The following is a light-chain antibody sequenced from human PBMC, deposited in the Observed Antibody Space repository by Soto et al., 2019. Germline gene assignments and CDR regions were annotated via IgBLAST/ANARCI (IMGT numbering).Light chain of an antibody. CDR2: EVS. CDR3: TSHTASSTWV. Sequence: QSALTQPASVSGSPGQSITISCTGTSSDVGYDNYVSWFQQHPGKAPKLMIYEVSRRPSGVSNRFSGSKSANTASLTISGLQAEDEADYYCTSHTASSTWVFGGGTQLT. J-gene: IGLJ3*02. V-gene: IGLV2-14*01. CDR1: SSDVGYDNY.